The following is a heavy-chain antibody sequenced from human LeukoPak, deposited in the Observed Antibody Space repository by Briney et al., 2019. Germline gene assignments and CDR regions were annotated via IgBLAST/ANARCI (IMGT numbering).Heavy chain of an antibody. CDR2: INPIGGST. V-gene: IGHV1-46*01. CDR3: AARGYCSGGSCYHFDY. D-gene: IGHD2-15*01. J-gene: IGHJ4*02. CDR1: GYTFTGYY. Sequence: GASVKVSCKASGYTFTGYYMHWVRQAPGQGLEWMGIINPIGGSTSYAQKFQGRVTMTRDTSTSTVYMDLSSLRSEDTAVYYCAARGYCSGGSCYHFDYWGQGTLVTVSS.